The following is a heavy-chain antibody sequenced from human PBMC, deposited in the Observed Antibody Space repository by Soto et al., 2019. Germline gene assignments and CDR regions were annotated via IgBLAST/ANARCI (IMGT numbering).Heavy chain of an antibody. CDR3: ARLRRGPGGVGNWFDP. J-gene: IGHJ5*02. CDR1: GYSFTSYL. Sequence: PGESLKISCKGSGYSFTSYLIGWVRQMPGKGLEWMGIIYPGDSDTRYSPSFQGQVTISADKSISTAYLQWSSLKASDTAMYYCARLRRGPGGVGNWFDPWGQGTLVTVSS. D-gene: IGHD3-16*01. CDR2: IYPGDSDT. V-gene: IGHV5-51*01.